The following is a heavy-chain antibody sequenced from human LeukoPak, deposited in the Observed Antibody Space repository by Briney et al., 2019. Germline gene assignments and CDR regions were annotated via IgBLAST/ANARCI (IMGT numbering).Heavy chain of an antibody. D-gene: IGHD2-2*01. CDR2: IQSNGRNK. V-gene: IGHV3-33*05. CDR3: ARGYCSSTSCYHYYYGMDV. J-gene: IGHJ6*02. Sequence: GGSLRLSCAASGFIFSSDDMHWVRQAPGKGLEWVAGIQSNGRNKYYVDSVKGRFTISRDNAKNSLYLQMNSLRAEDTAVYYCARGYCSSTSCYHYYYGMDVWGQGTTVTVSS. CDR1: GFIFSSDD.